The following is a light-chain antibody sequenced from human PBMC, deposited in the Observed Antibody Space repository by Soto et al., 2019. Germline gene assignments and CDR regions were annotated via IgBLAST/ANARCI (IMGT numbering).Light chain of an antibody. V-gene: IGLV1-44*01. CDR3: AAWDDSLNGVV. CDR1: SSNIGSNS. CDR2: SSN. Sequence: QSVLTQSPSASGTPGQRVTISCSGSSSNIGSNSVNWYQQLPGTAAKLLMYSSNQRPSGVPDRFSGSKSGPSASLAISGLQSEDEADYYCAAWDDSLNGVVFGGGTKLTVL. J-gene: IGLJ2*01.